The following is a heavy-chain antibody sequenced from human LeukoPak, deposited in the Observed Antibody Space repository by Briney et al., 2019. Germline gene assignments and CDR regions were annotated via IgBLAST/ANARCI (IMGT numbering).Heavy chain of an antibody. D-gene: IGHD3-10*01. CDR1: GFTFSGYA. CDR2: ISGSDDGT. V-gene: IGHV3-23*01. CDR3: AKRGPIYSSTPGNYFDY. J-gene: IGHJ4*02. Sequence: PGGSLRLSCAASGFTFSGYAMTWVRQAPGKGLEWVSTISGSDDGTYYADSVRGRFTISRDNSKNTLYLQMKALRDEDTATYYCAKRGPIYSSTPGNYFDYWGQGTLVTVSS.